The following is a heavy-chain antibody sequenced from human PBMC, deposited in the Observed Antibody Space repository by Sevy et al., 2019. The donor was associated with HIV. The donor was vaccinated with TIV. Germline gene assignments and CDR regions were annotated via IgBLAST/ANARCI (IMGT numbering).Heavy chain of an antibody. CDR3: ARDIAAAGTAYYYYYGMDV. CDR1: GFTFSSYA. CDR2: ISYDGSNK. J-gene: IGHJ6*02. Sequence: GGSLRLSCAASGFTFSSYAMHWVRQAPGKGLEWVAVISYDGSNKYYAYSVKGRFTISRDNSKNTLYLQMNSLRAEDTAVYYCARDIAAAGTAYYYYYGMDVWGQGTTVTVSS. D-gene: IGHD6-13*01. V-gene: IGHV3-30-3*01.